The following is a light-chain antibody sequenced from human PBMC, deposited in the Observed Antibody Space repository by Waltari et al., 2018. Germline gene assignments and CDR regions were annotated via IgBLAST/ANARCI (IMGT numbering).Light chain of an antibody. CDR3: CSYAGSSPHVV. V-gene: IGLV2-23*01. CDR1: SSDVGRYNL. J-gene: IGLJ2*01. CDR2: EDT. Sequence: QSALTQPASVSGSHGQSITISCPGTSSDVGRYNLVSWYQQHPGKPPKRMIYEDTKRPSGVSDRFSGSKSGNTASLTISGLQAEDEADYYCCSYAGSSPHVVFGGGTKLTVL.